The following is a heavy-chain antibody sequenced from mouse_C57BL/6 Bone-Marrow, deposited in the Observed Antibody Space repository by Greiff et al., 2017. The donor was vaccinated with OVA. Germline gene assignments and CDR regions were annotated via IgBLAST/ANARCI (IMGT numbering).Heavy chain of an antibody. J-gene: IGHJ3*01. CDR3: ARPDDYLFAY. CDR1: GFTFSDYY. V-gene: IGHV5-12*01. D-gene: IGHD2-4*01. Sequence: EVMLVESGGGLVQPGGSLKLSCAASGFTFSDYYMYWVRQTPEKRLEWVAYISNGGGSTYYPDTVKGRFTISRDNAKNTLYLQMSRLKSEDTAMYYCARPDDYLFAYWGQGTLVTVSA. CDR2: ISNGGGST.